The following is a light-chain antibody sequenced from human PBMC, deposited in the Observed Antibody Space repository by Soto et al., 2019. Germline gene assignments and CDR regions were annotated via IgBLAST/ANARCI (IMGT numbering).Light chain of an antibody. CDR2: NNN. CDR1: SSNIGSGT. Sequence: QSVLTRPPSASGTPGQRVTISCSGSSSNIGSGTVNWYQQLPGAAPKLLIYNNNQRPSGVPDRFSGSKSGTSASLAISGLQSEDEADYYCESWDVTLNGLYVFGTGTKVTVL. V-gene: IGLV1-44*01. J-gene: IGLJ1*01. CDR3: ESWDVTLNGLYV.